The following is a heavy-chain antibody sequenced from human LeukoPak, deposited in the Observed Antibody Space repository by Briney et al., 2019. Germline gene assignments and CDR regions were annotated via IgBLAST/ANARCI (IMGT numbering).Heavy chain of an antibody. CDR3: ARDQIPGIAVAGIGIDY. CDR1: GYTFTSYY. CDR2: INPSGGST. Sequence: GASVMVSCKASGYTFTSYYMHWVRQAPGQGLEWMGIINPSGGSTSYAQKFQGRVTMTRDTPTSTVYMELSSLRSEDTAVYYCARDQIPGIAVAGIGIDYWGQGTLVTVSS. J-gene: IGHJ4*02. D-gene: IGHD6-19*01. V-gene: IGHV1-46*01.